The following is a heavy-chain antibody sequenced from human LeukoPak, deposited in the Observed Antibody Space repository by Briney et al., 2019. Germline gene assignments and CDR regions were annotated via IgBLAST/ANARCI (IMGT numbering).Heavy chain of an antibody. V-gene: IGHV1-69*06. CDR3: ARAGRGSTRNLSPNYNGMDV. J-gene: IGHJ6*04. CDR1: GGIFSSYA. Sequence: SVNVSCKASGGIFSSYAIRWVRQAPGRGLEWVGGIIPIFGKANYAQKFQGRGTITADKSTSTAYMELSSLRSEDTAVYYCARAGRGSTRNLSPNYNGMDVWGKKATVTVSS. D-gene: IGHD3-10*01. CDR2: IIPIFGKA.